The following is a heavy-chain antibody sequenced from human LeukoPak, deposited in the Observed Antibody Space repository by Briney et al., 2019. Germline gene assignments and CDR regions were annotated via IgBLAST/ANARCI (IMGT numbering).Heavy chain of an antibody. CDR1: GGSISSSSYY. J-gene: IGHJ4*02. D-gene: IGHD3-10*01. Sequence: SETLSLTCTVSGGSISSSSYYWGWIRQPPGKGLEWIGSIYYSGSTYYNPSLKSRVTISVDTSKNQFSLKLSSVTAADTAVYYCARDHDSRDCYGSGIPVYWGQGTLVTVSS. V-gene: IGHV4-39*07. CDR2: IYYSGST. CDR3: ARDHDSRDCYGSGIPVY.